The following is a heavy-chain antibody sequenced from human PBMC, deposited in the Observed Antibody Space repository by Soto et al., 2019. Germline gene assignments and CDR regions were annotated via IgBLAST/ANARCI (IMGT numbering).Heavy chain of an antibody. J-gene: IGHJ4*02. CDR1: GYTFSHYY. V-gene: IGHV3-11*01. CDR3: ASHYDMWSGYLSPVDY. D-gene: IGHD3-3*01. Sequence: PGGSPRLSCAASGYTFSHYYMSWIRQAPGKGLEWISYIDTSGTKIYYADSVKGRFTITRDNAKNSLYLEMNSLRDEDTAVYYCASHYDMWSGYLSPVDYWGQGTLVTVSS. CDR2: IDTSGTKI.